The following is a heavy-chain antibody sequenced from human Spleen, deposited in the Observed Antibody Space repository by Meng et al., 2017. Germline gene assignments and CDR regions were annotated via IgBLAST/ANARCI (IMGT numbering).Heavy chain of an antibody. Sequence: SCAASGFSVSHNYMSWVRQAPGKGLHWVANIKQDGSEKYYVDSVKGRFTISRDNAKNSLNLQMNSLRAEDTAVYYCAVRLKPYSSAWWGRHPGGMDVWGRGTTVTVSS. CDR2: IKQDGSEK. D-gene: IGHD6-19*01. CDR3: AVRLKPYSSAWWGRHPGGMDV. J-gene: IGHJ6*02. CDR1: GFSVSHNY. V-gene: IGHV3-7*01.